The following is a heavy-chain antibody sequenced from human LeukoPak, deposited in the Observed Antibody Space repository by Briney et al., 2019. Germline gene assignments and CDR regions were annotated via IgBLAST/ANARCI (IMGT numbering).Heavy chain of an antibody. CDR1: GGSISSYY. J-gene: IGHJ3*02. Sequence: SETLSLTCTVSGGSISSYYWSWIRQPPGNRLEWIGYIYYSGSTNYNPSLKSRVTISVDTSKNQFSLKLSSVTAADTAVYYCAREFYMITFGGVIAHGAFDIWGQGTMVTVSS. CDR2: IYYSGST. V-gene: IGHV4-59*01. D-gene: IGHD3-16*02. CDR3: AREFYMITFGGVIAHGAFDI.